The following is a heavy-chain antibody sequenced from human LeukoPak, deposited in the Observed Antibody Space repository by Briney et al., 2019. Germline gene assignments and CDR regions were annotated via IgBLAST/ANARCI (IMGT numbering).Heavy chain of an antibody. J-gene: IGHJ4*02. CDR3: ARDPRGSSGWLDY. V-gene: IGHV3-21*01. Sequence: GGSLRLSCAASGFTFSSYSMDWVRQAPGKGLEWVSSIGSDSTYIYYTDSVKGRFTISRDNAKNSLYLQMNSLRAEDTAVYYCARDPRGSSGWLDYWGQGTLVTVSS. CDR1: GFTFSSYS. D-gene: IGHD6-19*01. CDR2: IGSDSTYI.